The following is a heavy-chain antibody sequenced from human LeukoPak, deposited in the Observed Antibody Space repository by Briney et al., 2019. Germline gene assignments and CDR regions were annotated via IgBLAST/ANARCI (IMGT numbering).Heavy chain of an antibody. CDR1: RFTLSNAW. CDR3: VTDVSGSFAT. CDR2: IKSKTNGETR. D-gene: IGHD1-26*01. J-gene: IGHJ4*02. Sequence: GGSLRLSCAASRFTLSNAWMNWVRQSPGKGLEWVCLIKSKTNGETRDYSAPVKDRFTISRDDSDNTLYLQMNSVNNEDSAVYYCVTDVSGSFATWGQGTLVTVSS. V-gene: IGHV3-15*01.